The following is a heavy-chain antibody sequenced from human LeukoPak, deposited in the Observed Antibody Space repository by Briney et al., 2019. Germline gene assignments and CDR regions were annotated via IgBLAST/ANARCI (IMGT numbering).Heavy chain of an antibody. J-gene: IGHJ5*02. V-gene: IGHV3-43D*03. CDR1: GFSFDDHA. D-gene: IGHD3-22*01. Sequence: GGSLRLSCAASGFSFDDHAMHWVRQAPGKGLEWVSLINWDGSLIYYGDSVRGRFTISRDNSKNTLYLQMNSLRAEDTAVYYCAKGPPREVVIEYNWFDPWGQGTLVTVSS. CDR3: AKGPPREVVIEYNWFDP. CDR2: INWDGSLI.